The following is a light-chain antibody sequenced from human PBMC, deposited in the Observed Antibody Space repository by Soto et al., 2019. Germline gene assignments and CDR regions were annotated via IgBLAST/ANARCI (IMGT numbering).Light chain of an antibody. CDR2: DVT. J-gene: IGLJ1*01. V-gene: IGLV2-11*01. Sequence: QSALTQPRSVSGSPGQSVTISCTATSSDVGDYDFVSWYQQHPAKAPKLIVYDVTKRPSGVPDRFSGSKSGNTASLTISGLQAEDEADYYCCSYAGSYTLYVFGTGTKLTV. CDR3: CSYAGSYTLYV. CDR1: SSDVGDYDF.